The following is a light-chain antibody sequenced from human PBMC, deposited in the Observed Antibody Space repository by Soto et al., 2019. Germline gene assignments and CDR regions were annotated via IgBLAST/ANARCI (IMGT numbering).Light chain of an antibody. J-gene: IGLJ2*01. Sequence: NFMLTQPHSVSESPGKTVTIFCTRSSGSIASNYVQWYQHRPGSAPTTVIYEDNQRPSGVPDRFSGSIDSSSNSASLTISGLKTEDEADYYCQSYDSSNQGVVFGGGTKLTVL. CDR2: EDN. CDR3: QSYDSSNQGVV. V-gene: IGLV6-57*03. CDR1: SGSIASNY.